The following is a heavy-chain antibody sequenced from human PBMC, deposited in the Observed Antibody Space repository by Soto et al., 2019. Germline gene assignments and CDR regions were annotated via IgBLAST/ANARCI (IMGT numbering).Heavy chain of an antibody. CDR3: ANGGNGMGTELFDY. CDR1: GFTFSSYG. J-gene: IGHJ4*02. D-gene: IGHD2-15*01. Sequence: QVQLVESGGGVVQPGRSLRLSCAASGFTFSSYGMHWVRQAPGKGLEWVAVISYDGSNKYYADSVKGRFTISRDNSKNTLYLQMNSLRAEDTAVYYCANGGNGMGTELFDYWGQGTLVTVSS. V-gene: IGHV3-30*18. CDR2: ISYDGSNK.